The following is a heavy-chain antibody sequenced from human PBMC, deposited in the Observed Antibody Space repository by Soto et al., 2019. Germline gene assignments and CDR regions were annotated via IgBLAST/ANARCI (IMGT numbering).Heavy chain of an antibody. J-gene: IGHJ6*02. CDR1: GYTFTGYY. V-gene: IGHV1-2*04. D-gene: IGHD1-26*01. Sequence: ASVKVSCKASGYTFTGYYMHWVRQAPGQGLEWMGWINPNSGGTNYAQKFQGWVTMTRDTSISTAYMELSRLRSDDTAVYYCARDRCSSAIAPGPIVPCGMDVWGQGTTVTSP. CDR2: INPNSGGT. CDR3: ARDRCSSAIAPGPIVPCGMDV.